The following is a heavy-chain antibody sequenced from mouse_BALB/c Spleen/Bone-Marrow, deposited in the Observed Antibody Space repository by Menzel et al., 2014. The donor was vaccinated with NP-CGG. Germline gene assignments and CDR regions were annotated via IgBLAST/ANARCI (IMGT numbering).Heavy chain of an antibody. CDR3: ARSNYGSSYVFDY. CDR2: ISTYSGNT. D-gene: IGHD1-1*01. CDR1: GYTFTDYA. Sequence: QVQLKQSGPELVRPGVSVKISCKGSGYTFTDYAMHWVKQSHAKSLEWIGVISTYSGNTNYNQKFKGKATMIVDKSSSTAYMELARLTSEDSAIYYCARSNYGSSYVFDYWGQGTTLTVSS. V-gene: IGHV1-67*01. J-gene: IGHJ2*01.